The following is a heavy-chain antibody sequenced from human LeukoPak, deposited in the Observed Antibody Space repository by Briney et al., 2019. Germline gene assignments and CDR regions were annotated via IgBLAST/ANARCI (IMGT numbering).Heavy chain of an antibody. CDR3: AKDHSHYDYVWGSYPDY. Sequence: GGSLRLSCPASGFTFSNSWMAWVRQAPGKGLEWVANIKPDGSEKYYVDSVKGRFTISRDNAKNSLYLQMNSLRAEDTALYYCAKDHSHYDYVWGSYPDYWGQGTTVTVSS. CDR1: GFTFSNSW. V-gene: IGHV3-7*03. J-gene: IGHJ4*03. D-gene: IGHD3-16*02. CDR2: IKPDGSEK.